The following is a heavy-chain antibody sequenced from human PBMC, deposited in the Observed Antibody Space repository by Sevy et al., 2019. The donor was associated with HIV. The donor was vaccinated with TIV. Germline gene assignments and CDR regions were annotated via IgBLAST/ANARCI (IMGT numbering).Heavy chain of an antibody. D-gene: IGHD3-3*01. V-gene: IGHV4-59*01. CDR1: GDSMKSYY. Sequence: SETLSLTCSVTGDSMKSYYWNWIRQPPGKGLEWIGCIYYSGSTNYNPSLKSRVTMSLDTSNNQFSLKLNSVTAADTAVYYCARVPGKYDGFWSGFFDQWGQGTLVTVSS. CDR3: ARVPGKYDGFWSGFFDQ. J-gene: IGHJ4*02. CDR2: IYYSGST.